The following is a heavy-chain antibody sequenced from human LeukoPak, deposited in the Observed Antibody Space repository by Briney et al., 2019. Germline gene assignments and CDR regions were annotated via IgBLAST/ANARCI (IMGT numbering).Heavy chain of an antibody. CDR3: ARDGSAAGYSSRGDYSYMDV. J-gene: IGHJ6*03. D-gene: IGHD6-13*01. Sequence: SVKVSCKASGGTFSSYAISWVRQAPGQGLEWMGGIIPIFGTANYAQKFQGRVTITADKSTSTAYMELSSLRSEDTAVYCCARDGSAAGYSSRGDYSYMDVWGKGTTVTISS. CDR1: GGTFSSYA. V-gene: IGHV1-69*06. CDR2: IIPIFGTA.